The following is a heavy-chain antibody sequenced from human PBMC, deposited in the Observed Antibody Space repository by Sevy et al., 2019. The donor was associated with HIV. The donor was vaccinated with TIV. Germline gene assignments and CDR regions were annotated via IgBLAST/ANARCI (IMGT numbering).Heavy chain of an antibody. D-gene: IGHD3-16*01. Sequence: SETLSLTCIVSGDSISGYYWNWIRQPPGKGLEWIGYLYYSGRTNYNPSLKSRVTISVDTSKNQFSLKLTSLTAADTAVYYCARGAPNYYYGMDVWGQGTTVTVSS. CDR2: LYYSGRT. CDR1: GDSISGYY. V-gene: IGHV4-59*01. CDR3: ARGAPNYYYGMDV. J-gene: IGHJ6*02.